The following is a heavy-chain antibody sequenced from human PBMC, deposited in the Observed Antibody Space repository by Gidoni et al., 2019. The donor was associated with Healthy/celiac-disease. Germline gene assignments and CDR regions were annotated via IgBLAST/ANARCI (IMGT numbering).Heavy chain of an antibody. CDR2: IHTNTGNP. D-gene: IGHD1-26*01. CDR3: ARDFRRWCGSYRDAFDI. J-gene: IGHJ3*02. V-gene: IGHV7-4-1*02. CDR1: GYTFTSYA. Sequence: QVQLVQSGSELQKPGASVKVSCHSSGYTFTSYAMNWVRQAPGQGLEWMGWIHTNTGNPTYAQGLTGRFVFSLDNSVSTAYLQISSRKAEDTDVYYCARDFRRWCGSYRDAFDIWGQGTMVTVSS.